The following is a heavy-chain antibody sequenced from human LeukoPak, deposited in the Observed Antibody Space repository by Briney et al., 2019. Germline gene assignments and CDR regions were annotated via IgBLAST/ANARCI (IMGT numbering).Heavy chain of an antibody. CDR2: IHYSGST. CDR1: GASISSDDSY. V-gene: IGHV4-30-4*01. CDR3: ARDRITPSTLAVVATDY. D-gene: IGHD3-22*01. J-gene: IGHJ4*02. Sequence: PSETLSLTCTVSGASISSDDSYWSWFRQPPGKGLEWIAYIHYSGSTYYNPSLKSRVTISVDTSKNQFSLKLSSVTAADTAVYFCARDRITPSTLAVVATDYWGQGTLVTVSS.